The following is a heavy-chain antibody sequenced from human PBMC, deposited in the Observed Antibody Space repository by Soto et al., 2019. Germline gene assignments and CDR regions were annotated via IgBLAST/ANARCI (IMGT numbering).Heavy chain of an antibody. CDR3: XXCGSSTVDKAMIWDWFDP. J-gene: IGHJ5*02. V-gene: IGHV4-30-4*01. CDR1: GDSISSGENY. CDR2: IYYTGGT. D-gene: IGHD5-18*01. Sequence: QVQLQESGPGLVKPSQTLSLTCTVSGDSISSGENYWSWIRQTPGKGLEWIGYIYYTGGTYYNPSLRSRVTLSLATSKNQFSLKLSSVTAADXXXXXXXXCGSSTVDKAMIWDWFDPWGQGTLVTVSS.